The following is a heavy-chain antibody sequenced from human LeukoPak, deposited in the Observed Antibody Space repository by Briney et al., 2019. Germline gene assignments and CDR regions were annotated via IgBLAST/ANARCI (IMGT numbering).Heavy chain of an antibody. D-gene: IGHD2-2*01. V-gene: IGHV3-21*01. J-gene: IGHJ4*02. Sequence: GGSLRLSCAASGFIISTYTMNWVRQAPGKGLEWVSSISSSSDYIYYADSEKGRFTISRDNAKNSLYLQMSSLRAEDTAVYYSAKVLDYCSNTGCHVEEDSDSGIDYWGQGTLVTVSS. CDR3: AKVLDYCSNTGCHVEEDSDSGIDY. CDR2: ISSSSDYI. CDR1: GFIISTYT.